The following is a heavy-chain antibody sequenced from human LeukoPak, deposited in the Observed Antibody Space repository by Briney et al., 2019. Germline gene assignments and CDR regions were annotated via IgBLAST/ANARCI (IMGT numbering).Heavy chain of an antibody. CDR3: ARGGPKGYCSSTKCYNTDYYYYMDV. V-gene: IGHV3-30-3*01. J-gene: IGHJ6*03. Sequence: GRSLRLSCAASRFTFSSFAMHWLRQAPGKGLEWVAVISYDGSNKYYADSVKGRFTISRDNSQNTLSLQMNSLRPDDTAAYYCARGGPKGYCSSTKCYNTDYYYYMDVWGKGTTVTISS. CDR1: RFTFSSFA. CDR2: ISYDGSNK. D-gene: IGHD2-2*02.